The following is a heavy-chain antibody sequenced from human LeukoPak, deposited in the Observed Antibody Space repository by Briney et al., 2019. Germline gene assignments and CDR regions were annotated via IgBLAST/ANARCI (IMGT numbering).Heavy chain of an antibody. Sequence: SVKVSFKASGGTFSSYTISWVRQAPGQGLEWMGRIIPIFGIPNYAQKFQGRVKITADKSTRTAYMELSSLRSEDTAVYYCARTSAHSGSGSYYNTDYWGQGTLVTVS. CDR3: ARTSAHSGSGSYYNTDY. D-gene: IGHD3-10*01. J-gene: IGHJ4*01. V-gene: IGHV1-69*02. CDR2: IIPIFGIP. CDR1: GGTFSSYT.